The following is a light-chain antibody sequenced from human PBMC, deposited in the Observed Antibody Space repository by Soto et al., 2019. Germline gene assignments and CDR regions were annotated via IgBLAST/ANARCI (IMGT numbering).Light chain of an antibody. V-gene: IGKV1-5*01. CDR3: QQYNSYST. CDR1: QSISSW. Sequence: DIQMTQSPSTLSASVGDRVTITCRASQSISSWLAWYQQKPGKAPKLLIYDASSLESGVPSRFSGSGSGTEFTLPLSSLQPDDFATYYCQQYNSYSTFGQGTKVELK. J-gene: IGKJ1*01. CDR2: DAS.